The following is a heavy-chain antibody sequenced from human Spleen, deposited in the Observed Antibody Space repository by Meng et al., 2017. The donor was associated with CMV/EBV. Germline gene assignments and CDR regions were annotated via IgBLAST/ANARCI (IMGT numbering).Heavy chain of an antibody. CDR2: INSDGSST. V-gene: IGHV3-74*01. CDR3: ARDYFGRYY. CDR1: GFTFSSYW. J-gene: IGHJ4*02. D-gene: IGHD3-10*01. Sequence: GESLKISCAASGFTFSSYWMHWVRQAPGKGLVWVSRINSDGSSTSYADSVKGRFTISRDNAKNTLYLQMNSLRAEDTAVYHCARDYFGRYYWGQGTLVTVSS.